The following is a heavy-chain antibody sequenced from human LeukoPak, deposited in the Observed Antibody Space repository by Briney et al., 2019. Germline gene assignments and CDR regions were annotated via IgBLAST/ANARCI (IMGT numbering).Heavy chain of an antibody. J-gene: IGHJ4*02. Sequence: GGSLRLSCVASGFTFSSYWMSWVRQAPGKGLEWVANIKQDGSEKYYVDSVKGRFTISRDNAKNSLYLQMNSLRAEDTAVYYCARRQGYFDYWGQGTLVTVSS. V-gene: IGHV3-7*01. CDR1: GFTFSSYW. CDR3: ARRQGYFDY. CDR2: IKQDGSEK.